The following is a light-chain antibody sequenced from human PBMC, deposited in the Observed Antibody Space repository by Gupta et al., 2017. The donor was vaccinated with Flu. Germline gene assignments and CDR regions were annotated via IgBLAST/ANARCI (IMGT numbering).Light chain of an antibody. CDR1: SSDVGGYNY. CDR2: EVS. CDR3: SSYTSSSTRV. Sequence: QSALTQPASVSGSHGKSITISCTGTSSDVGGYNYVSWYQQHPGKAPKLRIYEVSNRPSGVSNRFSGSKSGNTASLTISGLQAEDEADYYCSSYTSSSTRVFGTGTKVTVL. V-gene: IGLV2-14*01. J-gene: IGLJ1*01.